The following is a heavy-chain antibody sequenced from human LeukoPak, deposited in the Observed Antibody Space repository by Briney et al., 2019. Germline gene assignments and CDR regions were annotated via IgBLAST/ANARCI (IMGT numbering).Heavy chain of an antibody. J-gene: IGHJ2*01. V-gene: IGHV1-2*02. CDR2: INPESGDT. D-gene: IGHD7-27*01. Sequence: ASVKVSCKASGFTFTDHYVHLVRQTPGQGLEWMGWINPESGDTNYAQKFQGRVTMTRDTSIVAAYMELSSLSSDDTGVYYCGVHWGSGYYFDLWGRGILVTVSS. CDR3: GVHWGSGYYFDL. CDR1: GFTFTDHY.